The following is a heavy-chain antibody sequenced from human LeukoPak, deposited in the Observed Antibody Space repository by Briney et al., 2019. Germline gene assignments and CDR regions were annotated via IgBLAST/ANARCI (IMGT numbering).Heavy chain of an antibody. D-gene: IGHD3-9*01. Sequence: ASVKVSCKASGGTFSSYAISWVRQAPGQGLEWMGGIIPIFGTANYAQKFQGRVTMTTDTSTSTAYMELRSLRPDDTAVYYCARDLLQYFDWLTMAGYWGQGTLVSVSS. V-gene: IGHV1-69*05. CDR3: ARDLLQYFDWLTMAGY. CDR2: IIPIFGTA. CDR1: GGTFSSYA. J-gene: IGHJ4*02.